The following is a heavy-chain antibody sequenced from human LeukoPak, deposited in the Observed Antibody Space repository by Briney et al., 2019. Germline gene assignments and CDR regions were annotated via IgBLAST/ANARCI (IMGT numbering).Heavy chain of an antibody. CDR3: ARGVAAEVDWFDP. V-gene: IGHV4-38-2*02. D-gene: IGHD6-13*01. CDR2: IYHSGST. CDR1: GGSISSYY. Sequence: SETLSLTCTVSGGSISSYYWSWIRQPPGKGLEWIGSIYHSGSTYYNPSLKSRVTISVDTSKNQFSLKLSSVTAADTAVYYCARGVAAEVDWFDPWGQGTLVTVSS. J-gene: IGHJ5*02.